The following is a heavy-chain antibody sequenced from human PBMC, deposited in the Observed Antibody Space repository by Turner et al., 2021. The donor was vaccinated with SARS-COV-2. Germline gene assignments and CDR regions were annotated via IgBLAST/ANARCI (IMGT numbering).Heavy chain of an antibody. CDR2: IYYSGST. J-gene: IGHJ4*02. CDR1: GGSVSSYY. Sequence: QVPLLESGPRLVKPSVTLSLTCTVSGGSVSSYYWSWIRQPPGKGLEWIGYIYYSGSTNYNTSLKSSVTKAVDTSKNQYSLKLSSVTAADTAVYYCARGFDYWGQGTLVTVSS. CDR3: ARGFDY. V-gene: IGHV4-59*02.